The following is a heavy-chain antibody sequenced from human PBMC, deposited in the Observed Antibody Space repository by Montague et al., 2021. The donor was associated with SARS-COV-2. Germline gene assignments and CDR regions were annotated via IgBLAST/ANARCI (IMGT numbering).Heavy chain of an antibody. CDR1: GFSLSTSGVG. V-gene: IGHV2-5*02. Sequence: PALVKPTQTLTLTCTFSGFSLSTSGVGVGWIRQPPGKALEWLALIYWDDDKRYSPSLKSRLTITKDTSKNQVVLTMTNMDPVDTATYYCVHRIVIAAVSNGLRFDPWGQGTLVTVSS. D-gene: IGHD6-13*01. CDR2: IYWDDDK. J-gene: IGHJ5*02. CDR3: VHRIVIAAVSNGLRFDP.